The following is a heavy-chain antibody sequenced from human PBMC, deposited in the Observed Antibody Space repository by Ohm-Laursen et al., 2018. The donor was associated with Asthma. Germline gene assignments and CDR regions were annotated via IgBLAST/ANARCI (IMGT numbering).Heavy chain of an antibody. J-gene: IGHJ6*02. V-gene: IGHV3-30*03. CDR2: ISYDGSNK. CDR3: ARELADIVVVPAAGGHYYYGMDV. Sequence: SSLRLSCTASGFTFSSYGMHWVRQAPGKGLEWVAVISYDGSNKYYADSVKGRFTISRDNSKNTLYLQMNSLRAEDTAVYYCARELADIVVVPAAGGHYYYGMDVWGQGTTVTVSS. D-gene: IGHD2-2*01. CDR1: GFTFSSYG.